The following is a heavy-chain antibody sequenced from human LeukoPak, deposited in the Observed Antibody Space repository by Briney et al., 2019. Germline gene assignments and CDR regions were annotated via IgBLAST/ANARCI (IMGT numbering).Heavy chain of an antibody. Sequence: SETLSLTCAVYGGSFSGYYWSWIRQPPGKGLGWIGEINNSGSTNYNPSLKSRVTISVDTSKNQFSLKLSSVTAADTAVYYCARLTPFFWSGYYRDYWGQGTLVTVSS. J-gene: IGHJ4*02. CDR2: INNSGST. CDR3: ARLTPFFWSGYYRDY. D-gene: IGHD3-3*01. CDR1: GGSFSGYY. V-gene: IGHV4-34*01.